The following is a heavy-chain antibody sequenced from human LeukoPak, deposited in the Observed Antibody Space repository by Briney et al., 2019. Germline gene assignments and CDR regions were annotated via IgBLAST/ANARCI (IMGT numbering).Heavy chain of an antibody. J-gene: IGHJ4*02. Sequence: SEALSLTCSVSGDSIISYYWNWLRQSPGKGLEWIGNIHHFRRTDYNSSLRSRVTMFLDSSKNQFSLKLTSVTPTDTAVYYCARGLWTQPGLVPFNYWGQGILVTVSS. D-gene: IGHD5-18*01. V-gene: IGHV4-59*01. CDR3: ARGLWTQPGLVPFNY. CDR2: IHHFRRT. CDR1: GDSIISYY.